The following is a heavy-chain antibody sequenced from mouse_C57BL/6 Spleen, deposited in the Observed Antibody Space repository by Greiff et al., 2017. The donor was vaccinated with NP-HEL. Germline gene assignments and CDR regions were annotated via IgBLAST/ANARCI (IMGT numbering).Heavy chain of an antibody. J-gene: IGHJ3*01. D-gene: IGHD1-1*01. CDR1: GYTFTSYW. CDR3: ARREAYYYPFAY. CDR2: INPSNGGT. Sequence: QVQLQQPGTELVKPGASVKLSCKASGYTFTSYWMHWVKQRPGQGLEWIGNINPSNGGTNYNAKFKSKATLTVDKSSSTAYMKLSSLTSEDSAVYYCARREAYYYPFAYWGQGTLVTVSA. V-gene: IGHV1-53*01.